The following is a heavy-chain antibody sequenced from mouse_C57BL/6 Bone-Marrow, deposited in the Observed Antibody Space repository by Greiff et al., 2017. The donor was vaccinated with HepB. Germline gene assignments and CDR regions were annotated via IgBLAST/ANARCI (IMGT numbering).Heavy chain of an antibody. V-gene: IGHV1-72*01. Sequence: QVHVKQPGAELVKPGASVKLSCKASGYTFTSYWMHWVKQRPGRGLEWIGRIDPNSGGTKYNEKFKSKATLTVDKPSSTAYMQLSSLTSEDSAVYYCARRPIYYDDGGGGYAMDYWGQGTSVTVSS. CDR2: IDPNSGGT. D-gene: IGHD2-4*01. CDR3: ARRPIYYDDGGGGYAMDY. CDR1: GYTFTSYW. J-gene: IGHJ4*01.